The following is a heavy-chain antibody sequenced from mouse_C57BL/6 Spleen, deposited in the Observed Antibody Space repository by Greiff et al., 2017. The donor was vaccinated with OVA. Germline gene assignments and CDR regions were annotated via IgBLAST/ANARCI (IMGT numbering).Heavy chain of an antibody. D-gene: IGHD4-1*01. CDR2: INPNNGGT. V-gene: IGHV1-26*01. Sequence: EVQLQQSGPELVKPGASVKISCKASGYTFTDYYMNWVKQSHGKSLEWIGDINPNNGGTSYNQKFKGKATLTVDKSSSTAYMELRSLTSEDSAVYYCARNWDEDWFAYWGQGTLVTVSA. CDR1: GYTFTDYY. CDR3: ARNWDEDWFAY. J-gene: IGHJ3*01.